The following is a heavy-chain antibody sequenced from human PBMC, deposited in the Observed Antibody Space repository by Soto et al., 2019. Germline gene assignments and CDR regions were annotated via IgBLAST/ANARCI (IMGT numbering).Heavy chain of an antibody. J-gene: IGHJ4*02. D-gene: IGHD3-10*01. V-gene: IGHV3-30-3*01. CDR1: GFTFSSYA. CDR2: ISYDGSNK. Sequence: ESGGGVVQPGRSLRLSCAASGFTFSSYAMHWVRQAPGKGLEWVAVISYDGSNKYYADSVKGRFTISRDNSKNTLYLQMNSLRAEDTAVYYCTTGLSGDFDYWGQGTLVTVSS. CDR3: TTGLSGDFDY.